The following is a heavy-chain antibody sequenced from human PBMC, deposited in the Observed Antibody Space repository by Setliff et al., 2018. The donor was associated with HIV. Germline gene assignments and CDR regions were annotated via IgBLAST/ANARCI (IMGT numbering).Heavy chain of an antibody. CDR1: GGSISSGSYY. V-gene: IGHV4-61*09. CDR3: ARGVGVQGT. CDR2: IYTSETT. Sequence: SETLSLTCNVSGGSISSGSYYWSWIRQPAGKELEWIGHIYTSETTNYNPSLKSRVTISLDTSNNHFSLKLRSVTATDTAVYYCARGVGVQGTWGQGILVTVSS. D-gene: IGHD1-26*01. J-gene: IGHJ5*02.